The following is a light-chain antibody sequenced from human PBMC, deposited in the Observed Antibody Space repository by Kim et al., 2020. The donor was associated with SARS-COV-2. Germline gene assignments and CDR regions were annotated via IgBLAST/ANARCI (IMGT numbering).Light chain of an antibody. V-gene: IGKV1-33*01. CDR3: QQYDAPPFT. CDR1: EDVSDY. J-gene: IGKJ5*01. CDR2: DAA. Sequence: ASVGDRVTITCQESEDVSDYFNWYHQKPGEAPKVLIRDAANLESGVPSRFSRGGYGTEFSLTISSVQPEDMVTYYCQQYDAPPFTLGQGTRLEIK.